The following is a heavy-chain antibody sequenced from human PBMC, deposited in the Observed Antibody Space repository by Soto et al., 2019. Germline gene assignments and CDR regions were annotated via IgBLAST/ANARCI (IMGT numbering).Heavy chain of an antibody. CDR3: AREMGHDYGDSITYYYYYMDV. V-gene: IGHV3-74*01. CDR1: GFTFSSYW. Sequence: SGGSLRLSCAASGFTFSSYWMHWVRQAPGKGLVWVSRINSGGSSTSYADSVKGRFTISRDNAKNTLYLQMNSLRAEDTAVYYCAREMGHDYGDSITYYYYYMDVWGKGTTVTVSS. D-gene: IGHD4-17*01. J-gene: IGHJ6*03. CDR2: INSGGSST.